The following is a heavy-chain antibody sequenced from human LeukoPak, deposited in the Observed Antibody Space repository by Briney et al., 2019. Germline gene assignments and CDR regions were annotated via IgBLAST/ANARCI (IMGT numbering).Heavy chain of an antibody. J-gene: IGHJ4*02. CDR1: GGSISSSSYY. D-gene: IGHD1-26*01. CDR2: IYYSGST. Sequence: SETLSLTCTVSGGSISSSSYYWGWIRQPPGKGLEWIGSIYYSGSTYYNPSLKSRVTISVDTSKNQFPLKLSSVTAADTAMYYCARFNSGSYQHYFDCWGQGTLVTVSS. CDR3: ARFNSGSYQHYFDC. V-gene: IGHV4-39*01.